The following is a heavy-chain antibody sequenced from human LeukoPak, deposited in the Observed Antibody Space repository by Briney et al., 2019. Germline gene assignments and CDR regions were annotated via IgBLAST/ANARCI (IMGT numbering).Heavy chain of an antibody. CDR2: IDPSDSYT. D-gene: IGHD3-10*01. V-gene: IGHV5-10-1*01. J-gene: IGHJ4*02. CDR1: GYSFTSYW. CDR3: ARHHRLTVLLWFGELDY. Sequence: PGESLRISCKGSGYSFTSYWISWVRQMPGKGVEWMGRIDPSDSYTNYSPSFQGHVTISADKSISTAYLQWSSLKASDTAMYYCARHHRLTVLLWFGELDYWGQGTLVTVSS.